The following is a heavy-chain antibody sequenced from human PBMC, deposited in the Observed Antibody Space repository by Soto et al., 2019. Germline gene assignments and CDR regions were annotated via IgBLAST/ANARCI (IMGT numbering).Heavy chain of an antibody. D-gene: IGHD3-22*01. J-gene: IGHJ3*02. CDR3: AALYVYEGSGYDLDI. CDR1: GYTFTSYY. V-gene: IGHV1-46*03. CDR2: INPSGGST. Sequence: GASVKVSCKASGYTFTSYYMHWVRQAPGQGLEWMGIINPSGGSTSYAQKFQGRVTMTRDTSTSTVYMELSSLRSEDTAVYYCAALYVYEGSGYDLDIWGQGALVTVSS.